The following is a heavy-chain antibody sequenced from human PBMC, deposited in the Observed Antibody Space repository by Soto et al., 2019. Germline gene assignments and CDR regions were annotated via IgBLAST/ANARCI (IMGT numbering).Heavy chain of an antibody. Sequence: SETLSLTCAVSGGSISSGGYSWSWIRQPPGKGLEWIGYIYHSGSTYYNPSLKSRVTISVDTSKNQFSLKLSSVTAADTAVYYCASRAPEVGATDYYYYGMDVWGQGTTVTVS. J-gene: IGHJ6*02. V-gene: IGHV4-30-2*05. CDR3: ASRAPEVGATDYYYYGMDV. CDR1: GGSISSGGYS. D-gene: IGHD1-26*01. CDR2: IYHSGST.